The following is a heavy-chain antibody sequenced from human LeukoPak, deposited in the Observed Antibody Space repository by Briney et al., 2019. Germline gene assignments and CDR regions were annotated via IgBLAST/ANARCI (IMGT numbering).Heavy chain of an antibody. V-gene: IGHV5-51*01. CDR2: IYPGDSDT. CDR1: GYSFTSYW. J-gene: IGHJ3*02. D-gene: IGHD3-10*01. Sequence: GESLEISFKGSGYSFTSYWIGWGRQMPGKGVEGMGIIYPGDSDTRYSPSFQGQVTISADKSISTAYLQWSSLKASDTAMYYCARHLWFGEFHDAFDIWGQGTMVTVSS. CDR3: ARHLWFGEFHDAFDI.